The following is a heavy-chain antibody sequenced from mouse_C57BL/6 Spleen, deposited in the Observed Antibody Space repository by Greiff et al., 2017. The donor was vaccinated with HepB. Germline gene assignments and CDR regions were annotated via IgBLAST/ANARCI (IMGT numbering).Heavy chain of an antibody. Sequence: VQLQQPGAELVRPGSSVKLSCKASGYTFTSYWMDWVKQRPGQGLEWIGNIYPSDSETHYNQKFKDKATLTVDKSSSTAYMQLSSLTSEDSAVYYCARRETGTLFAYWGQGTLVTVSA. CDR2: IYPSDSET. J-gene: IGHJ3*01. CDR1: GYTFTSYW. V-gene: IGHV1-61*01. CDR3: ARRETGTLFAY. D-gene: IGHD4-1*01.